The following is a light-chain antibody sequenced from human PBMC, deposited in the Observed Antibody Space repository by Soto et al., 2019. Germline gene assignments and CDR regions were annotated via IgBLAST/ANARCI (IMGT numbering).Light chain of an antibody. V-gene: IGLV2-23*01. CDR2: EGS. CDR1: SSDVGSYNL. J-gene: IGLJ2*01. Sequence: QSALTQPASVSGSPGQSITISCTGTSSDVGSYNLVSWYQQHPGKAPKLMIYEGSKRPSGVSNRFSGSKSANTASLTISGLQAEDEADCYCCSYAGSHVVFGGGTKLTVL. CDR3: CSYAGSHVV.